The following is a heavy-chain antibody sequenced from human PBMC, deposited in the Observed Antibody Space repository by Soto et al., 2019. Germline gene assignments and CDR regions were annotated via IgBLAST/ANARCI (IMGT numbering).Heavy chain of an antibody. CDR3: ARHNDLTSRQYSFDS. Sequence: SETLSLTCTVSGASISSSSYYWGWIRQPPGNGLEWIGYIHSTGSTNYNPSLKSRVIMSVDTSKKQVSLNLNSVTAADTAVYYCARHNDLTSRQYSFDSWGQGTLVTVSS. CDR1: GASISSSSYY. CDR2: IHSTGST. D-gene: IGHD2-2*01. V-gene: IGHV4-61*05. J-gene: IGHJ4*02.